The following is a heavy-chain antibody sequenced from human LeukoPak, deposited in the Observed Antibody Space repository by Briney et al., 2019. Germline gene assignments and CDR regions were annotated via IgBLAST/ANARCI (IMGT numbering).Heavy chain of an antibody. V-gene: IGHV4-39*01. J-gene: IGHJ4*02. CDR2: INYSGST. Sequence: ASETLSLTCTVSVGPISSSSYYWGWIRQPPGKGLEWIGSINYSGSTYHNPSLKSPLTISVDTSKSQFSLKLTSVTAADTAVYYCARHGGGGYGYGFDYWGQGTLVTVSS. CDR3: ARHGGGGYGYGFDY. CDR1: VGPISSSSYY. D-gene: IGHD5-12*01.